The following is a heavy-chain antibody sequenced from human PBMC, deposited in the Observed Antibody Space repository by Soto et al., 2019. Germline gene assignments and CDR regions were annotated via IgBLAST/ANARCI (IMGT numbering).Heavy chain of an antibody. CDR2: IFPLLAMV. V-gene: IGHV1-69*04. Sequence: QVNLVQSGTEMKKPGSSVMVSCKVSGGDLSNSGISWVRQAPGQGLEWMGGIFPLLAMVDYSQKFQGRVTISAAESTNAAYMALVRLSSDDPAFYCCSKGDAAGFKSWGQGTLVIVSS. CDR3: SKGDAAGFKS. CDR1: GGDLSNSG. D-gene: IGHD6-13*01. J-gene: IGHJ5*02.